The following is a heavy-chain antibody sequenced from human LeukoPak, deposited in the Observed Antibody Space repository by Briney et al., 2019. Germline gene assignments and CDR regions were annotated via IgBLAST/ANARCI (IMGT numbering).Heavy chain of an antibody. V-gene: IGHV3-30*02. J-gene: IGHJ4*02. D-gene: IGHD1-1*01. CDR3: ARLETTPYYFDY. Sequence: GGSLRLSCAASRFTFSRYGMHWVRQAPGKGLEWVAFIRYDGSNKYYADSVKGRFTISRDNAKNSLYLQMNSLRAEDTAVYYCARLETTPYYFDYWGQGTLVTVSS. CDR2: IRYDGSNK. CDR1: RFTFSRYG.